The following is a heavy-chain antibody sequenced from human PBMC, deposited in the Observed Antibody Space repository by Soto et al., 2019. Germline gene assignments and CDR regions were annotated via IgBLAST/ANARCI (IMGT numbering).Heavy chain of an antibody. Sequence: KPSETLSLTCTVSGGSISGYYWSWIRQAPGKGLDYLGYIYYSGSTNYVPSLKSRVTMSVDTSKNQFSLTLTSVTAADTAVYYCARHRYGDYKWGYFDSWGQGTLVTVSS. CDR2: IYYSGST. V-gene: IGHV4-59*08. D-gene: IGHD4-17*01. CDR1: GGSISGYY. J-gene: IGHJ4*02. CDR3: ARHRYGDYKWGYFDS.